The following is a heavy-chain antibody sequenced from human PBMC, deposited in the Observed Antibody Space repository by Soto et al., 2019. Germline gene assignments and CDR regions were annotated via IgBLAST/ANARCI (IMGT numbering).Heavy chain of an antibody. CDR2: IGESGTPT. CDR1: GFTFSSYA. Sequence: GGSLRLSCAASGFTFSSYAMKWVRQAPGKGLEWVSLIGESGTPTYYADSVKGRFTISRGNSGNTLFLEMYSLRAEDTAVYYCARYIPGVRYYGMDGWGQGTTVTVSS. J-gene: IGHJ6*02. CDR3: ARYIPGVRYYGMDG. D-gene: IGHD2-2*01. V-gene: IGHV3-23*01.